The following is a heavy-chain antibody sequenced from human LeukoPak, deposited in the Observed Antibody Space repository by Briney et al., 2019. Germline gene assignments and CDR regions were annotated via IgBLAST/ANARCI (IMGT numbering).Heavy chain of an antibody. CDR3: ARDKWSATPDYYFDY. D-gene: IGHD3-3*01. CDR2: ICYDGSNK. CDR1: GFTFSSYC. Sequence: GRSLRLSCAASGFTFSSYCMHWVRQAPGKGLEWVAVICYDGSNKYYADSVEGRFTISRDNSKNTLYLQMNSLRAEDTAVYYCARDKWSATPDYYFDYWGQGTLVTVSS. V-gene: IGHV3-33*01. J-gene: IGHJ4*02.